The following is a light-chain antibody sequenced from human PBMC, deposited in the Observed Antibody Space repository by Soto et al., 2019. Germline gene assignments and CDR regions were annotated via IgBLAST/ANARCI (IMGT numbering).Light chain of an antibody. V-gene: IGLV2-11*01. CDR1: SSDVGGYNY. CDR2: DVN. Sequence: QSALPQPRSVSGSPGQSVTISCTGTSSDVGGYNYVTWYQQYLGKAPKLMIYDVNKRPSGVPDRFSGSKSGNTASLTISGLQAEDEADYYCCSYAGTYTSSYFFGTGTKVTVL. J-gene: IGLJ1*01. CDR3: CSYAGTYTSSYF.